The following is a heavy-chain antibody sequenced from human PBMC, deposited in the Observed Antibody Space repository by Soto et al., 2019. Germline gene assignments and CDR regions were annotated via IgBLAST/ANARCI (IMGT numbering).Heavy chain of an antibody. V-gene: IGHV3-30-3*01. D-gene: IGHD3-22*01. CDR2: ISYDGSNK. Sequence: PGGSLRLSCAAAGFTFSSYGMHWVRQAPGKGLEWVAVISYDGSNKYYADSVKGRFTISRDNSKNTLYLQMNSLRAEDTAVYYCASPPNYYDSRGPRDYWGQGTLVTVSS. CDR1: GFTFSSYG. J-gene: IGHJ4*02. CDR3: ASPPNYYDSRGPRDY.